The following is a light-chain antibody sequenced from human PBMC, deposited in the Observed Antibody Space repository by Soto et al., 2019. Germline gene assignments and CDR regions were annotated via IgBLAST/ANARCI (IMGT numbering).Light chain of an antibody. J-gene: IGKJ5*01. V-gene: IGKV3-11*01. CDR1: QSFRGL. CDR2: DAY. CDR3: QQRHMSPIT. Sequence: VVLTQSPVTLSLSPGERATLSCRASQSFRGLLAWYQQKPGQPPRLLIYDAYNRATGIPPRFSGSGSGTDFTLTISSLEPEDSEVYYCQQRHMSPITFGQGTRLEIK.